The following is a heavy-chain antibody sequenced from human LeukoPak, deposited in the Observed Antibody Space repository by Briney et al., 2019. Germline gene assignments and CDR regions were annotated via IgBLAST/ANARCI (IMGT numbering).Heavy chain of an antibody. Sequence: GGSLRLSCAASGFTFSSYAMHWVRQAPGKGLEWVSVISYDGSNKYYADSEKVRFTISRDNSKNTLYLQMNSRRAEDTAVYYCARGWNEHPHFDYWGQGTLVTVSS. D-gene: IGHD1-1*01. CDR1: GFTFSSYA. CDR3: ARGWNEHPHFDY. CDR2: ISYDGSNK. J-gene: IGHJ4*02. V-gene: IGHV3-30*01.